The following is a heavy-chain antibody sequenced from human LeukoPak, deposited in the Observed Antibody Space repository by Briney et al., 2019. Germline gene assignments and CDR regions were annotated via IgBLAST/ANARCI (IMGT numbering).Heavy chain of an antibody. J-gene: IGHJ4*02. CDR1: GYTFTFYY. CDR3: AREPTQKHIVVVTALDY. CDR2: INLNSGGT. Sequence: ASVKVSCKASGYTFTFYYIHRVRQAPGQGLEWMVWINLNSGGTNYAQKFQGRVTMTRDTSISTAYMELSRLRSDDTAVYYCAREPTQKHIVVVTALDYWGQGTLVTVSS. V-gene: IGHV1-2*02. D-gene: IGHD2-21*02.